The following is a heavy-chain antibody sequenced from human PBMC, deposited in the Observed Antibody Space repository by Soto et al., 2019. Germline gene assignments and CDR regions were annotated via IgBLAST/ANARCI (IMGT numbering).Heavy chain of an antibody. V-gene: IGHV1-3*01. J-gene: IGHJ4*02. Sequence: GPSVNVSCKASGYTFTSYAMHWVRQAPGQRLEWMGWINAGNGNTKYSQKFQGRVTITRDTSASTAYMELSSLRSEDTAVYYCARGYSYGFFDYWGQGTLVTVSS. CDR1: GYTFTSYA. CDR3: ARGYSYGFFDY. CDR2: INAGNGNT. D-gene: IGHD5-18*01.